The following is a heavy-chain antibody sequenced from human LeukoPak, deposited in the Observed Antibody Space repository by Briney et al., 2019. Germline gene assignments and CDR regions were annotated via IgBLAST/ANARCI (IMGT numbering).Heavy chain of an antibody. CDR3: ARSRSYSSPLYYYYYMDV. CDR1: GYTFTSYD. CDR2: MNPNSGNT. Sequence: ASVKVSCKASGYTFTSYDINWVRQATGQGLEWMGWMNPNSGNTGYAQKFQGRFTMTRNNSISTAYMELSSLRSEDTAVYYCARSRSYSSPLYYYYYMDVWGKGTTVTVSS. V-gene: IGHV1-8*01. J-gene: IGHJ6*03. D-gene: IGHD6-13*01.